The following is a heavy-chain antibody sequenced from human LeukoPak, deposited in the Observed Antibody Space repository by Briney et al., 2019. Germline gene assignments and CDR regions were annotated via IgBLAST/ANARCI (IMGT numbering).Heavy chain of an antibody. D-gene: IGHD6-13*01. J-gene: IGHJ5*02. Sequence: GRSLRLSCAASGFTFSSYAMHWVRQAPGKGLEWVAVISYDGSNKYYADSVKGRFTISRDNSKNTLYLQMNSLRAEDTAVYYCARPYSSSPNWFDPWGQGTLVTVSS. V-gene: IGHV3-30-3*01. CDR2: ISYDGSNK. CDR3: ARPYSSSPNWFDP. CDR1: GFTFSSYA.